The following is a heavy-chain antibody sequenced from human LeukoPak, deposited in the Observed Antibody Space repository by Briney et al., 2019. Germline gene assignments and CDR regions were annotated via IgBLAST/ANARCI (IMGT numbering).Heavy chain of an antibody. V-gene: IGHV3-23*01. CDR3: AKRGVVIRVILVGFHKEAYYFDS. D-gene: IGHD3-22*01. CDR2: ISGSGGRT. CDR1: GITLSNYG. Sequence: GGSLRLSCAVSGITLSNYGMSWVRQAPGKGLEWVAGISGSGGRTSYADAVKGRFTISRDNAKNTLFLQMNSLRVEDTAVYFCAKRGVVIRVILVGFHKEAYYFDSWGQGALVTVSS. J-gene: IGHJ4*02.